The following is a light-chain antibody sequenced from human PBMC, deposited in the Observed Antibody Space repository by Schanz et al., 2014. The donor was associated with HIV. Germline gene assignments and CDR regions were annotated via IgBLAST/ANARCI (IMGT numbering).Light chain of an antibody. J-gene: IGLJ3*02. CDR1: NSDINFYYY. CDR3: SSFAGRRNLL. CDR2: EVN. V-gene: IGLV2-8*01. Sequence: SALTQPASVSGSPGQSITISCTGPNSDINFYYYVSWFQQHAGKAPKLLIYEVNKRPSGVPNRFSGSKSGNAASLTVSGLQADDEADYYCSSFAGRRNLLFGGGTKLTVL.